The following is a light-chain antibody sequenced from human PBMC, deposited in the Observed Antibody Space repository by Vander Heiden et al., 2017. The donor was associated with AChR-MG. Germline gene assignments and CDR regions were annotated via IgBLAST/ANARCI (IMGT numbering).Light chain of an antibody. J-gene: IGLJ2*01. CDR2: DVS. CDR3: SSYTSSSTLVV. Sequence: QSALPQPASVSGSPGQSITIPCTGTSSDVGGYNYVSWYQQHPGKAPKLMIDDVSNRPSGVSNRFSGSKSGNTASLTISGLQAEDEADYYCSSYTSSSTLVVFGGGTKLTGL. CDR1: SSDVGGYNY. V-gene: IGLV2-14*03.